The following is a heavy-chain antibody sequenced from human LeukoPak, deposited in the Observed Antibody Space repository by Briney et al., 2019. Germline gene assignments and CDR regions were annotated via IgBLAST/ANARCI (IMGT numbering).Heavy chain of an antibody. D-gene: IGHD2-21*01. CDR1: GFRFDSYA. Sequence: GGSLRLSCAASGFRFDSYAMHWVRQPPGKGLEWVSGISYNSGSIGYEDSVKGRFTVSRDNAKSSLILQMNSLRPADTAVYFCAKLGEVSLDSWGQGTLVTVSS. CDR2: ISYNSGSI. V-gene: IGHV3-9*01. J-gene: IGHJ4*02. CDR3: AKLGEVSLDS.